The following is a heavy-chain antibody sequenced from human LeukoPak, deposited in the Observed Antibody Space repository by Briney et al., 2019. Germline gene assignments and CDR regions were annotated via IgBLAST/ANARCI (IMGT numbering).Heavy chain of an antibody. CDR1: GVTFSSYE. CDR2: ISSSGSTI. CDR3: ARDHCSSTSCLFYYYYYMDV. D-gene: IGHD2-2*01. Sequence: GGSLRLSCAASGVTFSSYETNWVRQAPGKGLEWVSYISSSGSTIYYADSVKGRFTISRDNAKNSLYLQMNSLRAEDTAVYYCARDHCSSTSCLFYYYYYMDVWGKGTTVTISS. V-gene: IGHV3-48*03. J-gene: IGHJ6*03.